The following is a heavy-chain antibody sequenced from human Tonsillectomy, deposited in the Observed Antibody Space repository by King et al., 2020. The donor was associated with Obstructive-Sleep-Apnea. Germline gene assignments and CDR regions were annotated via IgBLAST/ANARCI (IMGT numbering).Heavy chain of an antibody. D-gene: IGHD1-26*01. J-gene: IGHJ4*02. CDR1: GFTFSTYS. V-gene: IGHV3-30-3*01. Sequence: VQLVESGGGVVQPGRSLRLSCAASGFTFSTYSMHWVRQAPGKGLEWVAVIVYDGYNRYYADSVKGRFTISRDNSKNTLFLQMNSLRSEDTAVYYCAREDRVGATYFLDYWGQGTLVTVSS. CDR3: AREDRVGATYFLDY. CDR2: IVYDGYNR.